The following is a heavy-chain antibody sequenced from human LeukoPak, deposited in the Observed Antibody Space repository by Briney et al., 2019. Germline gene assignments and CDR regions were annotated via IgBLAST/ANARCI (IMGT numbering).Heavy chain of an antibody. Sequence: QPGGSLRLSCAASGFTFDSYAMSWVRQAPGKGLEWVSSISGSGGSTYYADSVKGRLTISRDNSKNTLYLQMNSLRAEDTAVYYCAKGRPPGVIMAGRGGFDYWGQGTLVTVSS. CDR3: AKGRPPGVIMAGRGGFDY. CDR2: ISGSGGST. D-gene: IGHD5-12*01. V-gene: IGHV3-23*01. CDR1: GFTFDSYA. J-gene: IGHJ4*02.